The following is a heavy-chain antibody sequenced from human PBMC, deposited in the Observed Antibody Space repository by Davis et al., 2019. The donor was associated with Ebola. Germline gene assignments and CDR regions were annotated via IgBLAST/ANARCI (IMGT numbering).Heavy chain of an antibody. CDR3: AITPYYYYGMDV. J-gene: IGHJ6*02. CDR2: IFRTGAT. Sequence: SETLSLTCTVSGGSIRSSSHYWGWIRQPPGKGLEWMGSIFRTGATSYNPSLKSRVTISVDTSKNHFSLKLSSVTAADTAVYYCAITPYYYYGMDVWGQGTTVTVSS. V-gene: IGHV4-39*02. CDR1: GGSIRSSSHY.